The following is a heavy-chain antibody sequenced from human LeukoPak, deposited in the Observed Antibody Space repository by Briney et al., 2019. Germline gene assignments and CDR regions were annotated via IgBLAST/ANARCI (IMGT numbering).Heavy chain of an antibody. Sequence: SLKVSCKASGGTFTSYTISWVRQAPGHGLEWMGRIIPILGIANYAQKFQGRVTITADKSTSTAYMELSSLRSEDTAVYYCTHYSNYRYYFDYWGQGTLVTVSS. CDR1: GGTFTSYT. CDR2: IIPILGIA. CDR3: THYSNYRYYFDY. D-gene: IGHD4-11*01. J-gene: IGHJ4*02. V-gene: IGHV1-69*02.